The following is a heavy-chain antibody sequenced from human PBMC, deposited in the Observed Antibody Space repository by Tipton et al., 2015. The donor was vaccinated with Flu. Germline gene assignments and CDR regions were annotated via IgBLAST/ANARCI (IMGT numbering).Heavy chain of an antibody. CDR2: IYYSGST. Sequence: TLSLTCTVSGGPVSSGSYYWSWIRQPPGKGLEWIGYIYYSGSTNYNPSLKSRVTISVDTSKNQFSLKLSSVTAADTAVYYCTRALSYYYYMDVWGKGTTVTVSS. CDR3: TRALSYYYYMDV. J-gene: IGHJ6*03. CDR1: GGPVSSGSYY. V-gene: IGHV4-61*01. D-gene: IGHD3-9*01.